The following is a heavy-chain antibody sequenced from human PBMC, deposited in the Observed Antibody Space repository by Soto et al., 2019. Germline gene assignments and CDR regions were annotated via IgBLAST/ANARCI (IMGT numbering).Heavy chain of an antibody. Sequence: PSETLSLTCTFSCGSISSSSYYWGWIRQPPGKGLEWIGSIYYSGSTYYNPSLKSRVTISVDTSKNQFSLKLSSVTAADTAVYYCARQGVVVVAATRDLGFDYWGQGTLVTVSS. CDR3: ARQGVVVVAATRDLGFDY. CDR1: CGSISSSSYY. CDR2: IYYSGST. J-gene: IGHJ4*02. D-gene: IGHD2-15*01. V-gene: IGHV4-39*01.